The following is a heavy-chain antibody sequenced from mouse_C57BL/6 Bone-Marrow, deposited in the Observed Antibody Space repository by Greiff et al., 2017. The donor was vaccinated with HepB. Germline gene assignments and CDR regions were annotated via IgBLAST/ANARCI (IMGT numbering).Heavy chain of an antibody. CDR3: ARDRFDYYFDY. J-gene: IGHJ2*01. CDR1: GFTFSTSG. V-gene: IGHV5-6*01. CDR2: INTGGTYT. Sequence: EVKLVESGGDLVKPGGSLKLSCVASGFTFSTSGMSWVRPTPDKRLEWVATINTGGTYTYYPDSVKGRFTISKDTAKSTLFLQMSSLKSEDTAIYYCARDRFDYYFDYWGQGTTLTVSS. D-gene: IGHD2-14*01.